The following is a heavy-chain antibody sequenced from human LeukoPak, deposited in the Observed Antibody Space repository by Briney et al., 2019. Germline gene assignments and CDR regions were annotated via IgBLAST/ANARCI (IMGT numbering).Heavy chain of an antibody. V-gene: IGHV5-10-1*01. J-gene: IGHJ4*02. Sequence: GESLKIYCKGSGYSFTSYWITWVRQMPGKGLEWMGRIDPSDSYTNYSPSFQGHVTISADKSISTAHLQWSSLKASDTAMYYCAARARDYGDFDFDYWDQGTLVTVSS. CDR2: IDPSDSYT. D-gene: IGHD4-17*01. CDR1: GYSFTSYW. CDR3: AARARDYGDFDFDY.